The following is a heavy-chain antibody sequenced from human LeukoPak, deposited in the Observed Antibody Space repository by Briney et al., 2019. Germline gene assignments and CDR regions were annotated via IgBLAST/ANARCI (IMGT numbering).Heavy chain of an antibody. CDR1: GGSFSGYY. CDR2: INHSGST. Sequence: SETLSLTCAVYGGSFSGYYWSWIRQPPGKGLEWIGEINHSGSTNYNPSLKSRVTISVDTSKNQFSLKLSSVTAADTAVYYCARQDISGEGYFDYWGQGTLVTVSS. J-gene: IGHJ4*02. D-gene: IGHD3-10*01. CDR3: ARQDISGEGYFDY. V-gene: IGHV4-34*01.